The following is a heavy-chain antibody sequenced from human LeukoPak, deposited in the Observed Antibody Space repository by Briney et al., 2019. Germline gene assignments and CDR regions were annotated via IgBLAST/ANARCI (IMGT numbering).Heavy chain of an antibody. D-gene: IGHD1-26*01. CDR3: ARPYSGSYPPWFDP. CDR2: IYTSGST. V-gene: IGHV4-4*07. CDR1: GGSISSYY. Sequence: SETLSLTCTVSGGSISSYYWSWIRQPAGKGLEWIGLIYTSGSTNYNPSLKSRVTMSVDTSKNQFSLKLSSVTAADTAVYYCARPYSGSYPPWFDPWGQGTLVTVSS. J-gene: IGHJ5*02.